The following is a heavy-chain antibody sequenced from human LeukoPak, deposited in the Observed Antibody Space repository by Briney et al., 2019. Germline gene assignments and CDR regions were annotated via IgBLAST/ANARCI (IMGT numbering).Heavy chain of an antibody. D-gene: IGHD3-10*01. CDR1: GFTFSDYY. CDR2: ISSSGSTI. V-gene: IGHV3-11*01. CDR3: ARSHMVRGVIIPSVFDY. J-gene: IGHJ4*02. Sequence: MTGGSLRLSCAASGFTFSDYYMSWIRQAPGKGLEWVSYISSSGSTIYYADSVKGRFTISRDNAKNSLYLQMNSLRAEDTAVYYCARSHMVRGVIIPSVFDYWGQGTLVTVSS.